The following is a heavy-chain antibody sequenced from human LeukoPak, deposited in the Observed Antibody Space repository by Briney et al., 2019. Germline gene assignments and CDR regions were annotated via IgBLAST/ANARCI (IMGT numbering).Heavy chain of an antibody. CDR2: IYPGDSVT. D-gene: IGHD6-19*01. CDR3: ARQGSSSAWSDY. CDR1: GYIFTSYW. V-gene: IGHV5-51*01. J-gene: IGHJ4*02. Sequence: GESLKISCERSGYIFTSYWIGWVRQVPGKGLEWIGVIYPGDSVTRYSPSFQGQVTILADKSINTAYLQWSSLRASDTAMYYCARQGSSSAWSDYWGQGTLVTVSS.